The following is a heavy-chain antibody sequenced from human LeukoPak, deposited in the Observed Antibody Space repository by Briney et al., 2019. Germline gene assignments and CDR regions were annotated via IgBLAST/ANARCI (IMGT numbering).Heavy chain of an antibody. J-gene: IGHJ4*02. CDR1: GFTFDDYG. V-gene: IGHV3-20*04. D-gene: IGHD5-18*01. CDR3: ARARTGYSFGYAFDF. Sequence: GGSLRLSCVASGFTFDDYGMGWVRQAPGRGLEWVSGINWNGASTGYADSVRGRFTISRDNAKNSLYLQMNSLRGEDTALYYCARARTGYSFGYAFDFWGQGTLVTVSS. CDR2: INWNGAST.